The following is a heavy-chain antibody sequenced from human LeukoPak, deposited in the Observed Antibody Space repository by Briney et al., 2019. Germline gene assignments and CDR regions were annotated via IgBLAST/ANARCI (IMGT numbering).Heavy chain of an antibody. CDR1: GFIFSDYA. J-gene: IGHJ3*02. D-gene: IGHD4-17*01. Sequence: GSLRLSCAASGFIFSDYALMWLRQSPGKGLEWVSAIRGSGGGTFYADSVKGRFTISRDNSKNTLYLQMNGLRAEDTAIYYCARDPNGDYIGAFDMWGRGTLVTVSS. V-gene: IGHV3-23*01. CDR2: IRGSGGGT. CDR3: ARDPNGDYIGAFDM.